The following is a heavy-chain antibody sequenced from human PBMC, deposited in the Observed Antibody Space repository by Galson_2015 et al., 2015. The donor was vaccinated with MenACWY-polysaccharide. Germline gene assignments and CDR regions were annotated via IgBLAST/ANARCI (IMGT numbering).Heavy chain of an antibody. CDR1: GFTFSSYG. J-gene: IGHJ2*01. CDR2: ISDDGRRK. V-gene: IGHV3-30*18. CDR3: AKDSKYYYFDF. Sequence: SLRLSCAAAGFTFSSYGIHWVRQAPGKGLEWVAVISDDGRRKYYAGSVKGRFTISRDNSKKTAYLQMNSLRAEDMAVYYCAKDSKYYYFDFWGRGTLVTVSS. D-gene: IGHD1-26*01.